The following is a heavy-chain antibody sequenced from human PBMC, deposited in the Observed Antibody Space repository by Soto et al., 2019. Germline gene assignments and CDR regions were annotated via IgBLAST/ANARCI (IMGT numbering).Heavy chain of an antibody. CDR1: GFIFSRYG. CDR3: ARDLPLYCRGDCNFDF. Sequence: QVQLVESGGGVVQSGGSLRLSCGGSGFIFSRYGMHWVRQAPGKGLEWVTGISYDGGERFYADSVKGRFTISRENSKNRLDLQMSSLRPEDTAVYYCARDLPLYCRGDCNFDFWGQGTLVTVSS. J-gene: IGHJ4*02. D-gene: IGHD2-21*02. CDR2: ISYDGGER. V-gene: IGHV3-30*03.